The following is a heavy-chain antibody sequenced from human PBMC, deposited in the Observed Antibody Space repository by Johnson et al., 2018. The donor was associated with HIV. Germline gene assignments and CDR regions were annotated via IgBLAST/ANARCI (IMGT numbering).Heavy chain of an antibody. CDR2: IGTIGDT. J-gene: IGHJ3*02. CDR1: GSTFSDHD. CDR3: ARGRPGGPNLLDAAGNDAFDI. Sequence: VHLVESGGGLVHPGGSLRLSCAASGSTFSDHDMHWVRQTEGLGLEWVSAIGTIGDTHYHGSVRGRFTISSENATNFLYLQMNSLAAGDTAVYYCARGRPGGPNLLDAAGNDAFDIWGQGTMVTVSS. D-gene: IGHD6-13*01. V-gene: IGHV3-13*01.